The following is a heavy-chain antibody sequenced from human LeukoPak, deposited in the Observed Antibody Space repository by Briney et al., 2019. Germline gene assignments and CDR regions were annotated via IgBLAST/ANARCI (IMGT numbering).Heavy chain of an antibody. V-gene: IGHV4-34*01. CDR2: INHSGST. D-gene: IGHD6-19*01. CDR3: AREGWYSSGWSKKNYYYYMDV. J-gene: IGHJ6*03. Sequence: PSETLSLTCAVYGGSFSGYYWSWIRQPPGKGLEWIGEINHSGSTNYNPSLKSRVTISVDTSKNQFSLKLSSVTAADTAVYYCAREGWYSSGWSKKNYYYYMDVWGKGTTVTVSS. CDR1: GGSFSGYY.